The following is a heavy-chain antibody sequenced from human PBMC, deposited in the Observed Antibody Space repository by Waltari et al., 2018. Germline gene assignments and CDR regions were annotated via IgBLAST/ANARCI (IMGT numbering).Heavy chain of an antibody. CDR1: GDSATKYF. V-gene: IGHV4-4*08. CDR2: ITNLGRT. J-gene: IGHJ4*01. D-gene: IGHD3-10*01. CDR3: ARGSGSPYFDS. Sequence: QVQLLESGPGLVKPSETLSLTCSVSGDSATKYFWSWIRQPPGRGLEWIGYITNLGRTNYKASLKSRLTISVDASKKVFSLKMTSVTAADTAVYFCARGSGSPYFDSWGQGTLVTV.